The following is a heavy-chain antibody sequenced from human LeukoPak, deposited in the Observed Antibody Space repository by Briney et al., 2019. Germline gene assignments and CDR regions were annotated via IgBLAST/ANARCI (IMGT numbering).Heavy chain of an antibody. J-gene: IGHJ4*02. CDR2: IYTSGST. V-gene: IGHV4-61*02. Sequence: PSETLSLTCTVSGGSISSGSYYWSWIRQPAGKGLEWIGRIYTSGSTNYNPSLKSRVTISVDTSKNQFSLKLSSVTAADTAVYYCARTGDSSGWYAPPLRRHFFDYWGQGTLVTVSS. CDR1: GGSISSGSYY. CDR3: ARTGDSSGWYAPPLRRHFFDY. D-gene: IGHD6-19*01.